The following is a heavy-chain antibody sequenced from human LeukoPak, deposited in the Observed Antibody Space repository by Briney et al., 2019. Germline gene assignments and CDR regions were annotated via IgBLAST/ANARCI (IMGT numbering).Heavy chain of an antibody. J-gene: IGHJ4*02. D-gene: IGHD5-18*01. CDR3: AKHRWNTVMAHFDY. CDR1: GFAFSDYA. Sequence: PGGSLRLSDAATGFAFSDYAMSWDRHAPGQGREGGSGISGSGGSTYYADSVKGRFTISRDNSKNTLYLQINSLRAEDTAVYDCAKHRWNTVMAHFDYWGQGTLVTVSS. CDR2: ISGSGGST. V-gene: IGHV3-23*01.